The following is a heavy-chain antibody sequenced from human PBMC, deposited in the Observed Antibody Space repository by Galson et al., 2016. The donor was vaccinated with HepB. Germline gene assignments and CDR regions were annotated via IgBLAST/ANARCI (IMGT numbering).Heavy chain of an antibody. V-gene: IGHV3-23*01. J-gene: IGHJ4*02. D-gene: IGHD5-12*01. Sequence: SLRLSCAASGFNFRNYDMSWVRQAPGKGLEWVAQIDAPTPNTHYADSLRGRFTIYRDNSRDTLYLHMDSLTAEDSAIYYCTTWLSHHFDYWGQGTRVTVSS. CDR3: TTWLSHHFDY. CDR1: GFNFRNYD. CDR2: IDAPTPNT.